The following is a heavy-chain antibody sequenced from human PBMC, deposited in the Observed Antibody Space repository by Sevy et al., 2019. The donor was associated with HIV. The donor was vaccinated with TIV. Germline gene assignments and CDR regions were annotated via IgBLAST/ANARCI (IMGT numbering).Heavy chain of an antibody. CDR3: ARDHTYYGCGTILGWFAP. CDR1: GFTFSIYS. Sequence: GGSLRLSCAASGFTFSIYSMNWVRQAPGKGLEWVSSISSSSSHIYYGDSVKGRFTISRDNAKNSLYLQMNSLRAEDTAVYYCARDHTYYGCGTILGWFAPWGQGTLVTVSS. CDR2: ISSSSSHI. D-gene: IGHD3-10*01. J-gene: IGHJ5*02. V-gene: IGHV3-21*01.